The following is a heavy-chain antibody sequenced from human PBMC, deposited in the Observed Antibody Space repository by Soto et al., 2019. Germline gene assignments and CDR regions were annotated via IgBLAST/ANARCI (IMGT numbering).Heavy chain of an antibody. Sequence: SGPTLVNPTQTLTLTCTVSGFSLSATGMRVSWIRQPPVKVLEWLARIDWDGDDFYSTSLKTRLTISKDTSKSQVVLTMTNMDSADTATYYCARDQSTVASRPGPWYVDYWGQGALVTGSS. CDR2: IDWDGDD. CDR3: ARDQSTVASRPGPWYVDY. V-gene: IGHV2-70*04. CDR1: GFSLSATGMR. D-gene: IGHD6-6*01. J-gene: IGHJ4*02.